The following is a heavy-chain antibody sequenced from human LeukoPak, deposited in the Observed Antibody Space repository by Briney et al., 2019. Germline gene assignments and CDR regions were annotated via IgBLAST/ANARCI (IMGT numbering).Heavy chain of an antibody. D-gene: IGHD2-15*01. V-gene: IGHV3-30-3*01. CDR2: ISYDGSNK. Sequence: PGGSLRLSCAASGFTFSSYAMHWVRQAPGKGLEWVAVISYDGSNKYYADSVKGRFTISRDNAKNSLYLQMNSLRAEDTAVYYCTRDGRVAYEMDVWGQGTTVTVSS. CDR1: GFTFSSYA. CDR3: TRDGRVAYEMDV. J-gene: IGHJ6*02.